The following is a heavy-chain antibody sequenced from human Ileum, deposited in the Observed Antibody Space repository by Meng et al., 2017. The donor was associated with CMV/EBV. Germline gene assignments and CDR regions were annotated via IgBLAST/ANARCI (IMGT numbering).Heavy chain of an antibody. CDR3: ASLSYCSSTSCSEVIDY. J-gene: IGHJ4*02. D-gene: IGHD2-2*01. CDR1: GFTFSSYA. Sequence: GGSLRLSCAASGFTFSSYAMHWVRQAPGKGLEWVAVISYDGSNKYYADSVKGRFTISRDNSKNTLYLQMNSLRAEDTAVYYCASLSYCSSTSCSEVIDYWGQGTLVTVSS. V-gene: IGHV3-30-3*01. CDR2: ISYDGSNK.